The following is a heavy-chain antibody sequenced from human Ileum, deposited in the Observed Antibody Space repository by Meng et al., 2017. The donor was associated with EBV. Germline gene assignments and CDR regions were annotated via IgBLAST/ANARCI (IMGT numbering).Heavy chain of an antibody. CDR1: GGSRSSSTW. CDR2: IYHSGIT. Sequence: VQFQWPGPGLFKPSGTLSIIAPVSGGSRSSSTWWSWVRQPPGKWLELIGKIYHSGITIYNPSLKSRVTMSVDNSKNQFSLKLNSMTAADTAVYYCARDPTGGEDHQRVWGQGTLVTVSS. CDR3: ARDPTGGEDHQRV. J-gene: IGHJ4*02. D-gene: IGHD1-14*01. V-gene: IGHV4-4*02.